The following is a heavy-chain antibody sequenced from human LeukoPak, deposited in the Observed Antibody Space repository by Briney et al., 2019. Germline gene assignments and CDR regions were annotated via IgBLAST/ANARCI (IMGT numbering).Heavy chain of an antibody. V-gene: IGHV3-74*01. CDR2: SNSDGSST. J-gene: IGHJ4*02. Sequence: PGGSLRLSCAASGFTFSSYWMHWVRKAPGKGLVWVSRSNSDGSSTNYADSVKGRFTISRDDAKNTLYLQMNSLRAEDTAVYYCARGGDYPFDYWGQGTLVTVSS. CDR3: ARGGDYPFDY. D-gene: IGHD4-17*01. CDR1: GFTFSSYW.